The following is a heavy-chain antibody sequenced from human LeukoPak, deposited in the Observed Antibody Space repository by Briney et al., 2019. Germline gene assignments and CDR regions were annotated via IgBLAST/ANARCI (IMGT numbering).Heavy chain of an antibody. CDR2: INHSERT. CDR3: ASSSGSAYCSSTSCRRVAFDI. D-gene: IGHD2-2*01. CDR1: GGTFSDYY. Sequence: NPSETLPLTCAVYGGTFSDYYWSWIRQPPGKGLEWIADINHSERTNYNPSLKSRVTISVDTSKNQFSLKLSSVTAADTAVYYCASSSGSAYCSSTSCRRVAFDIWGQGTMVTVSS. J-gene: IGHJ3*02. V-gene: IGHV4-34*01.